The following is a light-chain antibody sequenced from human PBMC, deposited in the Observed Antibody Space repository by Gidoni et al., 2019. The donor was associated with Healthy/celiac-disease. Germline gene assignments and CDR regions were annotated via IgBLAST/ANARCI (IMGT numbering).Light chain of an antibody. CDR1: QSVSSSY. J-gene: IGKJ4*01. V-gene: IGKV3-20*01. CDR3: QQYGSSGLT. CDR2: GAS. Sequence: SQSVSSSYLAWYQQKPGQAPRLLIYGASSRATGIPDRFSGSGSGTDFTLTISRLEPEDFAVYYCQQYGSSGLTFXGXTKVEIK.